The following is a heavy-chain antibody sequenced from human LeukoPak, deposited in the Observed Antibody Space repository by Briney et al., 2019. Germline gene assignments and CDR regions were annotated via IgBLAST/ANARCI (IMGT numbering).Heavy chain of an antibody. V-gene: IGHV3-30*02. CDR1: GITLSSYG. J-gene: IGHJ4*02. Sequence: PGGSLRLSCAASGITLSSYGMHWVRQAPGKGLEWVAFMRYDGSNRYYTDSVKARFTIYRDSSKNTLYLQMNSLRAEDTAVYYCAKADPMKLQHYFDYWGQGTLVTVSS. D-gene: IGHD3-22*01. CDR3: AKADPMKLQHYFDY. CDR2: MRYDGSNR.